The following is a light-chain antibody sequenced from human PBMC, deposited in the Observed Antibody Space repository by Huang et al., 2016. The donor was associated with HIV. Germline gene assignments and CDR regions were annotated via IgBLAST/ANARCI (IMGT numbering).Light chain of an antibody. V-gene: IGKV3-15*01. CDR2: GAS. CDR3: QQYNNWFLT. CDR1: QSVSTN. Sequence: EVVMTQSPATLSVSPRERVTLSCRASQSVSTNLAWYHKRPGQTPRLLIYGASTRATGVPARFGGSGSGTEFTLTISSLQSEDFGIYYCQQYNNWFLTFGGGTRV. J-gene: IGKJ4*01.